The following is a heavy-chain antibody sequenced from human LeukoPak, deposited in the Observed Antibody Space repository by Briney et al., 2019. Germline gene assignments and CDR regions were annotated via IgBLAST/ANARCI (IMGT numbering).Heavy chain of an antibody. CDR1: GASMNAHY. CDR2: MLDTVTT. Sequence: SETLSLSCAVSGASMNAHYWSWIRHPPGKGLEWIGYMLDTVTTKDNPSLKSRFTLSADTSKNQFSPRLTSVTAADTAVYYCATIKRGNIFGYFDFWGQGIPVTVSS. J-gene: IGHJ4*02. CDR3: ATIKRGNIFGYFDF. V-gene: IGHV4-59*11. D-gene: IGHD3-3*02.